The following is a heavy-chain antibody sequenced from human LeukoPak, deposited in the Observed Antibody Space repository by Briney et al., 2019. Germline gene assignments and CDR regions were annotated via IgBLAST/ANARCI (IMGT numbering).Heavy chain of an antibody. CDR3: ARTNYGGNSVGLDY. V-gene: IGHV4-61*01. D-gene: IGHD4-23*01. CDR2: IYDSGST. J-gene: IGHJ4*02. Sequence: SETLSLTCTVSGGSVSSGSYYWSWIRQPPGKGLEWIGYIYDSGSTNYNPSLKSRVTISVDTSKNQFSLKLSSVTAADTAVYYCARTNYGGNSVGLDYWGQGTLVTVSS. CDR1: GGSVSSGSYY.